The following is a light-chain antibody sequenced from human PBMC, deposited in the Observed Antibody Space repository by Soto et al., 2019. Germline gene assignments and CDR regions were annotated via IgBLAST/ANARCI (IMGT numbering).Light chain of an antibody. CDR2: EVS. Sequence: QSVLTQPPSVSGSPGQSVTISCTGTSSDVGSYNRVSWYQQPPGTAPKLMNYEVSNRPSGVPDRFSGSKSGNTASLTISGLQAEDEGDYFCSSYTSSSTPFVFGTGTKVTVL. CDR3: SSYTSSSTPFV. V-gene: IGLV2-18*02. J-gene: IGLJ1*01. CDR1: SSDVGSYNR.